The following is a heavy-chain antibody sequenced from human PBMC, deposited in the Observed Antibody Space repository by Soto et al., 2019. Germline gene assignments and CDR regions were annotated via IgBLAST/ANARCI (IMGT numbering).Heavy chain of an antibody. CDR1: GYTFTSYD. V-gene: IGHV1-8*01. CDR2: MNPNNGDT. D-gene: IGHD5-12*01. J-gene: IGHJ4*02. Sequence: ASVKVSCKASGYTFTSYDINWVRQATGQGLEWMGCMNPNNGDTGYAQKFQGRVTMTKDTSTGTAYMELSSLRSEDTAVYYCATVSSGYSGYEPFDYWGQGTLVTVSS. CDR3: ATVSSGYSGYEPFDY.